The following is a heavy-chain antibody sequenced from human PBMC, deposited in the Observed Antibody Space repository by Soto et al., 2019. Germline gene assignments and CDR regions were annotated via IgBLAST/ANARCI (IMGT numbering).Heavy chain of an antibody. CDR1: GGSISNSAYY. V-gene: IGHV4-39*01. CDR2: IYYSGTT. J-gene: IGHJ5*02. Sequence: QLQLQESGPGLVKPSETLSLTCTVSGGSISNSAYYWDWIRQPPGKGLEWFGSIYYSGTTYYNPSLKSRVTISVETSRNQFSLRLSSVTAADTAVYYCARRSSYYGWFDPWGQGTLVTVSS. CDR3: ARRSSYYGWFDP. D-gene: IGHD4-17*01.